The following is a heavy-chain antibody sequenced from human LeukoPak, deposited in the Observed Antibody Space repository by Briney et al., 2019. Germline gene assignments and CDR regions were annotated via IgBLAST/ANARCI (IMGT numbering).Heavy chain of an antibody. CDR2: IYAGGST. CDR1: GFTVRNTY. D-gene: IGHD4-23*01. Sequence: GGSLRLSCAASGFTVRNTYMRWVRQAPGKGLEWVSVIYAGGSTYYADSVKGRFTITRHSFKNSIYLQMDTLTIEDTAMYYCGRAYGGDSPGYWLDSWGQGVLVTVST. V-gene: IGHV3-53*04. CDR3: GRAYGGDSPGYWLDS. J-gene: IGHJ5*01.